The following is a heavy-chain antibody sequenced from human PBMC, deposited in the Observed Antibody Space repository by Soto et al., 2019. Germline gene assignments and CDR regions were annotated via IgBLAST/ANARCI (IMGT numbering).Heavy chain of an antibody. CDR3: ARFSGSYAGYFQH. V-gene: IGHV4-34*01. J-gene: IGHJ1*01. CDR1: GGSFSGYY. D-gene: IGHD1-26*01. CDR2: INHSGST. Sequence: PSETLSLTCAVYGGSFSGYYWSWIRQPPGKGLEWIGEINHSGSTNYNPSLKSRVTISVDTSKNQFSLKLSSVTAADTAVYYCARFSGSYAGYFQHWGQGTLVTVSS.